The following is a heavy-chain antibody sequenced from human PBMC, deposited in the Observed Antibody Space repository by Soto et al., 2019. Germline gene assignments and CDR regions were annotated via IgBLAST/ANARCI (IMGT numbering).Heavy chain of an antibody. CDR1: GGTFSSYV. V-gene: IGHV1-69*01. CDR2: IITVSGTA. Sequence: QVHLEQSGAEVKKPGSSVKVSCKFSGGTFSSYVIIWVRQAPGQGLEWMGGIITVSGTANYAQKLHGRVTISADAATNTAYMDLRSVRFDDTAGYYCATVDRSVALVGWFDPWGQGTLVTVSS. D-gene: IGHD2-8*02. CDR3: ATVDRSVALVGWFDP. J-gene: IGHJ5*02.